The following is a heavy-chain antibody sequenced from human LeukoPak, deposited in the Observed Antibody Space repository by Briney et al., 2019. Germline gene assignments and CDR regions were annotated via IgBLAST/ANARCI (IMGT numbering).Heavy chain of an antibody. Sequence: ASVKVSCKASGYTFTSYGISWVRQAPGQGLEWMGWISAYNGNTNYAQKLQGRVTMTTDTSTSTAYMELRSLRSDDTAVYYCAREMGYSSGWYDVYYYGMDVWGQGTTVTDSS. V-gene: IGHV1-18*01. J-gene: IGHJ6*02. CDR2: ISAYNGNT. CDR1: GYTFTSYG. CDR3: AREMGYSSGWYDVYYYGMDV. D-gene: IGHD6-19*01.